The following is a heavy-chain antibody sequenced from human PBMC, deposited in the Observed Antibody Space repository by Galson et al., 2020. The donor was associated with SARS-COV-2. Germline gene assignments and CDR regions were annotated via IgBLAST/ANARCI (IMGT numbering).Heavy chain of an antibody. J-gene: IGHJ4*02. CDR3: AREPCSSTSCYNY. CDR1: GYSISSGYY. CDR2: IYHSGST. Sequence: SETLSLTCTVSGYSISSGYYWGWIRQPPGKGLEWIGSIYHSGSTYYNPSLKSRVTISVDTSKNQFSLKLSSVTAADTAVYYCAREPCSSTSCYNYWGQGTLVTVSS. D-gene: IGHD2-2*02. V-gene: IGHV4-38-2*02.